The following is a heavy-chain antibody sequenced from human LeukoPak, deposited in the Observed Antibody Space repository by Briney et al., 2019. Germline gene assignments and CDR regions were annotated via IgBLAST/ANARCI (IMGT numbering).Heavy chain of an antibody. D-gene: IGHD5-12*01. CDR2: ISWDGGST. V-gene: IGHV3-43*01. CDR3: VKEGGYAVSYFDY. CDR1: GFTFDDYT. J-gene: IGHJ4*02. Sequence: PGGSLRLSCAASGFTFDDYTMHWVRQAPGKGLEWVSLISWDGGSTYYADSVKGRFTISRDNSKNSLYLQMNSLRTEDTALYYCVKEGGYAVSYFDYWGQGTLVTVSS.